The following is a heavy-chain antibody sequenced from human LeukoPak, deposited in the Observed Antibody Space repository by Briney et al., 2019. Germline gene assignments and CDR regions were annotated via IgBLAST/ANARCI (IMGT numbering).Heavy chain of an antibody. CDR2: IYPGDSDT. CDR3: ARGYCSGGTCRYVTKYFDY. J-gene: IGHJ4*02. CDR1: GYSFTSYW. V-gene: IGHV5-51*01. D-gene: IGHD2-15*01. Sequence: ESLEISCKGSGYSFTSYWIGWVRQMPGKGLEWMGIIYPGDSDTRYSPSFQGQVTISADKSITTAYLQWSSLKASDTAMYYCARGYCSGGTCRYVTKYFDYWGQGTLVTVSS.